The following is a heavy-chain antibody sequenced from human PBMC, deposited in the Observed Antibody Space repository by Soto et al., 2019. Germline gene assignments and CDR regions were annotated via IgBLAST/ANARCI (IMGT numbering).Heavy chain of an antibody. V-gene: IGHV4-30-4*01. CDR3: TTQGFGILHGHVDV. D-gene: IGHD1-1*01. CDR1: GGSISSGDYY. Sequence: SETLSLTCTVSGGSISSGDYYWSWIRQPPGKGLEWIGYISKSGYTSYNPSLRSRVFISVDTSNNQVSLNLASVTAADTAIYYCTTQGFGILHGHVDVWGQGTTVTVSS. J-gene: IGHJ6*02. CDR2: ISKSGYT.